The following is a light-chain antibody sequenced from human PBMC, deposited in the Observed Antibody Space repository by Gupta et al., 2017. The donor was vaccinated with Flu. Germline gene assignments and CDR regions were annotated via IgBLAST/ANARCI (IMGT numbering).Light chain of an antibody. V-gene: IGLV2-14*01. CDR1: SSDICGYKY. Sequence: QSALTHPASVSASPGQSITTSCTGTSSDICGYKYVSWYQQHPCKAPKLLIYEVINRHSGVSTRFSGSTSGKKASLTSAGPQAEDEDEYYCSSSKSIHALLVFGGGTKLTV. CDR3: SSSKSIHALLV. CDR2: EVI. J-gene: IGLJ2*01.